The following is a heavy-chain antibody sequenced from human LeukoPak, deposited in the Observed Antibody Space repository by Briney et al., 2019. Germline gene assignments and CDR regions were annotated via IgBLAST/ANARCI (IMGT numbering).Heavy chain of an antibody. CDR3: ARVRGDIAAAAFDI. CDR1: GYTLTSSY. V-gene: IGHV1-46*01. J-gene: IGHJ3*02. Sequence: ASVKVSCKASGYTLTSSYIHWVRQAPGQGLEWMGIINPSGGSASSAQKFQGRVTMTRDTSTSTVYMELSRLRSDDTAVYYCARVRGDIAAAAFDIWGQGTMVTVSS. CDR2: INPSGGSA. D-gene: IGHD6-13*01.